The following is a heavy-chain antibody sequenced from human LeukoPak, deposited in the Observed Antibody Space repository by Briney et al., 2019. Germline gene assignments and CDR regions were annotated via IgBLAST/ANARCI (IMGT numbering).Heavy chain of an antibody. CDR2: IYYSGST. CDR1: GGSISSYY. CDR3: ARSIAAGLQYYFDY. J-gene: IGHJ4*02. Sequence: SETLSLTCTVSGGSISSYYWSWIRQPPGKGLEWIGYIYYSGSTNYNPSLKGRVTISVDTSKNQFSLKLSSVTAADTAVYYCARSIAAGLQYYFDYWGQGTLVTVSS. V-gene: IGHV4-59*01. D-gene: IGHD6-6*01.